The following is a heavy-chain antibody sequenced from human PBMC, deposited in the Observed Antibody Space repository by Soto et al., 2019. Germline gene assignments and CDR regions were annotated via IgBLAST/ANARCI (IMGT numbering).Heavy chain of an antibody. D-gene: IGHD3-10*01. CDR1: GFTVAESA. CDR2: ISWNSRSI. J-gene: IGHJ4*02. CDR3: TKGYYGSGSSYFDY. Sequence: EVQWVESGGGLVQPGGSLRLSCAASGFTVAESAMHWVRQAPGKGLEWVSGISWNSRSIDYADSVKGRFTISSDNAKNSMFLQMNSLRPEDTALYYCTKGYYGSGSSYFDYWSRGVLVTVSS. V-gene: IGHV3-9*01.